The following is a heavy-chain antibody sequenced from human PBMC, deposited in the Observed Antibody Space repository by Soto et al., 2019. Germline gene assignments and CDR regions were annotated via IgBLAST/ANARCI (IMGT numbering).Heavy chain of an antibody. J-gene: IGHJ6*02. CDR3: ATAMAYYYYGMDG. Sequence: ASVKVSCKASGGTFSSYAISWVRQAPGQGLEWMGGIIPIFGTANYAQEFQGRVTITADESTSTAYMELSSLRSEDTAVYYCATAMAYYYYGMDGWGQGTTVTVSS. V-gene: IGHV1-69*13. CDR1: GGTFSSYA. CDR2: IIPIFGTA.